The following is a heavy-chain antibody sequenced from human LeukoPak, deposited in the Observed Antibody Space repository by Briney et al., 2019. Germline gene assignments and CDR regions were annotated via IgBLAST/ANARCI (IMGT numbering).Heavy chain of an antibody. V-gene: IGHV3-30*18. CDR2: ISYDGSNK. J-gene: IGHJ4*02. D-gene: IGHD6-13*01. CDR1: RFTFSSYC. Sequence: PGGSLRLSCAASRFTFSSYCMHWVRQAPGKGLEWVANISYDGSNKYYADSVKGRFTISRDNSKNTLYLQMNSLRADGTAVYYCAKDPHPYSSSWPIIYYFDYWGQGTLVTVSS. CDR3: AKDPHPYSSSWPIIYYFDY.